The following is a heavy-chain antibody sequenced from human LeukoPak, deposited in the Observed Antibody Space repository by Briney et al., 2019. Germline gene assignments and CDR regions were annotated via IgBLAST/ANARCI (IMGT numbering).Heavy chain of an antibody. V-gene: IGHV1-2*02. Sequence: ASVMVSCKASGYTFTGYYMHWVRQAPGQGLEWMGWINPNSGGTNYAQKFQGRVTMTRDTSISTAYMELSRLRSDDTAVYYCARGPLPTLRYFDWLPPYYFDYWGQGTLVTVSS. CDR3: ARGPLPTLRYFDWLPPYYFDY. D-gene: IGHD3-9*01. CDR1: GYTFTGYY. CDR2: INPNSGGT. J-gene: IGHJ4*02.